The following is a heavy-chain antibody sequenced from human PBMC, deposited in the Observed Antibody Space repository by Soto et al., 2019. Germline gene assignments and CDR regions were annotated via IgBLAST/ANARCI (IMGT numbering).Heavy chain of an antibody. V-gene: IGHV1-69*06. Sequence: SVKVSCKASGGTFSSYAISWVRQAPGQGLEWMGGIIPIFGTQNYEQKYQGRVTITAEKYTSTAYMELSILRSEDTAVYYCARDYSSSSGYYCGMDVWGQGTTVTVSS. CDR2: IIPIFGTQ. J-gene: IGHJ6*02. CDR3: ARDYSSSSGYYCGMDV. CDR1: GGTFSSYA. D-gene: IGHD6-6*01.